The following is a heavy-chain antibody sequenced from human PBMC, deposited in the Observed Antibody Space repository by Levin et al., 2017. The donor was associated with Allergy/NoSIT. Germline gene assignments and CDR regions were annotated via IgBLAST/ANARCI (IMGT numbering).Heavy chain of an antibody. D-gene: IGHD2-8*02. CDR2: INGGNGDT. J-gene: IGHJ4*02. Sequence: KTGESLKISCTASGYTFTTYSIHWVRQAPGQRLEWMGWINGGNGDTKHSQKFQGRVTITRDTSAGTAYMELSSLRSEDTAVYYCARRADGYCPGFTCPTPFDHWGQGTLVTVSS. CDR1: GYTFTTYS. V-gene: IGHV1-3*01. CDR3: ARRADGYCPGFTCPTPFDH.